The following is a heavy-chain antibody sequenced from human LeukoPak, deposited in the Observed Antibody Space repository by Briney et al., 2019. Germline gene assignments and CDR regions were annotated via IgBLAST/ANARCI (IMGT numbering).Heavy chain of an antibody. CDR3: ARDPLITYYYDSSGNHADWFDP. Sequence: GRSLRLSCAASGFTFSSYSMNWVRQAPGKGLEWVSSISSSSSYIYYADSVKGRFTISRDNAKNSLYLQMNSLRAEDTVVYYCARDPLITYYYDSSGNHADWFDPWGQGTLVTVSS. CDR2: ISSSSSYI. J-gene: IGHJ5*02. CDR1: GFTFSSYS. D-gene: IGHD3-22*01. V-gene: IGHV3-21*01.